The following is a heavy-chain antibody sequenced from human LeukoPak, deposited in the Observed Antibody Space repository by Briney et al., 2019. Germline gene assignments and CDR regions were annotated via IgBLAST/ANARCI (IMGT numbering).Heavy chain of an antibody. D-gene: IGHD2-15*01. CDR3: ARFGYVAAVDL. CDR1: GFSFSAYW. CDR2: INPAGTET. Sequence: PGGSLRLSCAASGFSFSAYWMTGVRQAPGTGLEWVANINPAGTETYYVDPVKGRFTISRDNDKNLLYLQMNSLRAEDTAVYYCARFGYVAAVDLWGQGTLVTVSS. J-gene: IGHJ4*02. V-gene: IGHV3-7*01.